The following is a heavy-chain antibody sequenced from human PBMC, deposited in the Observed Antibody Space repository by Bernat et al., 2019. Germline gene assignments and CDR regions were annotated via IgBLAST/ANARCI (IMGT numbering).Heavy chain of an antibody. CDR3: AKDGQLSH. J-gene: IGHJ4*02. CDR2: IKPDASQK. V-gene: IGHV3-7*04. D-gene: IGHD5-18*01. CDR1: GFTFSTSW. Sequence: VHLVESGGGVVQPGGSLRLSCATSGFTFSTSWMTWVRQAPDKGLEWVANIKPDASQKSYLDSVKGRFTISRDNAQNSLYLQMNSLRAEDTAVYYCAKDGQLSHWGQGTLVTVSS.